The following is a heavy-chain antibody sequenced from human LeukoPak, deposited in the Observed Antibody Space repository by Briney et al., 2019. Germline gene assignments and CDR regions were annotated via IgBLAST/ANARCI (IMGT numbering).Heavy chain of an antibody. Sequence: PGGSLRLSCAASGFTFSSYSMNWVRQAPGKGLEWVSSISSSSSYIYYADSVKGRFTISRDDSKTTMYLLMNSLRAEDTAVYYCAREVAPLYFHYGMDVWGEGTTVTVSS. CDR2: ISSSSSYI. V-gene: IGHV3-21*01. CDR3: AREVAPLYFHYGMDV. J-gene: IGHJ6*01. CDR1: GFTFSSYS. D-gene: IGHD2-21*01.